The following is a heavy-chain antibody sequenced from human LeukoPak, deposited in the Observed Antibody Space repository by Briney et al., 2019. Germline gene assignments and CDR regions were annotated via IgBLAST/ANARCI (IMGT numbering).Heavy chain of an antibody. CDR1: EGTFSSYA. J-gene: IGHJ4*02. CDR3: ARDGYYDSSGSLNPRDY. D-gene: IGHD3-22*01. Sequence: SVKVSCKASEGTFSSYAISWVRQAPGQGLEWMGGIIPIFGTANYAQKFQGRVTITTDESTSTAYMELSSLRSEDTAVYYCARDGYYDSSGSLNPRDYWGQGTLVTVSS. V-gene: IGHV1-69*05. CDR2: IIPIFGTA.